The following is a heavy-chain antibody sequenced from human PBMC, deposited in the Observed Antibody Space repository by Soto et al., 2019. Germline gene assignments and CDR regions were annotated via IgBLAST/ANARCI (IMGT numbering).Heavy chain of an antibody. CDR3: ARGGVLRYFDLSSDLDY. V-gene: IGHV3-74*01. D-gene: IGHD3-9*01. CDR2: INSDGSST. J-gene: IGHJ4*02. Sequence: PGGCLRRSCAASGFTFSSYWMHWVRQAPGKGLVWVSRINSDGSSTSYADSVKGRFTISRDNAKNTLYLQMNSLRAEDTAVYYCARGGVLRYFDLSSDLDYWGQGTLVTVSS. CDR1: GFTFSSYW.